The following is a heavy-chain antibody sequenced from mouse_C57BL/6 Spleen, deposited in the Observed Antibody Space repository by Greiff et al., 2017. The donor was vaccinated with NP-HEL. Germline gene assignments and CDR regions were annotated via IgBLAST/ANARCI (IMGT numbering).Heavy chain of an antibody. CDR2: INPYNGGT. V-gene: IGHV1-19*01. Sequence: EVQLQQSGPVLVKPGASVKMSCKASGYTFTDYYMNWVKQSHGKSLEWIGVINPYNGGTSYNQKFKGKATLTVDKYSSTAYMELNSLTSEDSAVYYCARAGGYYAMDYWGQGTSVTVSS. CDR1: GYTFTDYY. CDR3: ARAGGYYAMDY. J-gene: IGHJ4*01.